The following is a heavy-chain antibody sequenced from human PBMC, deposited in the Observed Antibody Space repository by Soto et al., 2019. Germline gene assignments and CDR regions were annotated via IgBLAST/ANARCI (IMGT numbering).Heavy chain of an antibody. CDR1: GGSISSGGSF. Sequence: QLQLQESGSGLVKPSQTLSLTCAVSGGSISSGGSFWSWIRQPPGKGLEWIGYIYHSGSTYYNPSLKXRLTVSXXRSKNQFSLKLSSVTAADTAVYYCAGGIAARPLGYWGQGTLVTVSS. J-gene: IGHJ4*02. CDR3: AGGIAARPLGY. V-gene: IGHV4-30-2*01. CDR2: IYHSGST. D-gene: IGHD6-6*01.